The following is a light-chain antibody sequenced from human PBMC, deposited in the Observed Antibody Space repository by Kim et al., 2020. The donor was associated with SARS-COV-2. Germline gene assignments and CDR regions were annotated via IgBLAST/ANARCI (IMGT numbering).Light chain of an antibody. Sequence: SVTIACTRTRGDVGGNNHVSWYQQHPGKAPKLMIYDVSRRPSGVPDRFSGYTSGNTASLTVSGLQAEDEADYYCSSSAGSNNLVFGGGTQLTVL. V-gene: IGLV2-8*01. CDR2: DVS. J-gene: IGLJ2*01. CDR3: SSSAGSNNLV. CDR1: RGDVGGNNH.